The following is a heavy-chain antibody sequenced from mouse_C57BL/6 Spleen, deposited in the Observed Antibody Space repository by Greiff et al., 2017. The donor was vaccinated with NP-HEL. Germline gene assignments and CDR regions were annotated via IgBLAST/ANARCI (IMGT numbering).Heavy chain of an antibody. CDR2: ISYDGSN. CDR3: ARDRGGGFAY. CDR1: GYSITSGYY. V-gene: IGHV3-6*01. J-gene: IGHJ3*01. Sequence: EVQLQESGPGLVKPSQSLSLTCSVTGYSITSGYYWNWIRQFPGNKLEWMGYISYDGSNNYNPSLKNRISITRDTSKNQFFLKLNSVTTEDTATYYCARDRGGGFAYWGQGTLVTVSA.